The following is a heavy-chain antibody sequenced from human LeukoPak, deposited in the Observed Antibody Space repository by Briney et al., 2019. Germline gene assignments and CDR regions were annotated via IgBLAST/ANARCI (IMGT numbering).Heavy chain of an antibody. CDR1: GGSISSYY. CDR2: IYYSGST. J-gene: IGHJ3*02. D-gene: IGHD3-22*01. Sequence: SETLSLTCTVSGGSISSYYWSWIRQPPGKGLEWIGYIYYSGSTNYNPSPKSRVTISVDTSKNQFSLKLSSVTAADTAVYYCARDLYDSSGGAFDIWGQGTMVTVSS. V-gene: IGHV4-59*01. CDR3: ARDLYDSSGGAFDI.